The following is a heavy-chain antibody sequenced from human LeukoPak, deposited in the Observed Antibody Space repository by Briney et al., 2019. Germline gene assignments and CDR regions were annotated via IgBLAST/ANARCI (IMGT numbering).Heavy chain of an antibody. J-gene: IGHJ4*02. D-gene: IGHD2-2*01. Sequence: GGSLRLSCAASGFTFSTYWMHWVRQAPGKGLEWVSAISGSGRSTYYADSVTGRFTISRDNSKNTLYLQMHSLRAEDTAVYYCAKTRRDIVVVPDAPFDYWGQGTLVTVSS. CDR1: GFTFSTYW. CDR3: AKTRRDIVVVPDAPFDY. V-gene: IGHV3-23*01. CDR2: ISGSGRST.